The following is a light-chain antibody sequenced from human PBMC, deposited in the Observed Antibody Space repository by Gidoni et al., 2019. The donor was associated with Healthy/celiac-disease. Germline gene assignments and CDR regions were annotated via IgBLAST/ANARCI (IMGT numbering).Light chain of an antibody. Sequence: EIVLTQSPAPLSLSPGERATLSCSASQSVSSYLAWYQQKPGQAPRLLIYDASNRATGIPARFSGSGSGTDFTLTISSLAPEDFAVYYCQQRSNWAITFGQGTRLEIK. CDR2: DAS. CDR1: QSVSSY. J-gene: IGKJ5*01. V-gene: IGKV3-11*01. CDR3: QQRSNWAIT.